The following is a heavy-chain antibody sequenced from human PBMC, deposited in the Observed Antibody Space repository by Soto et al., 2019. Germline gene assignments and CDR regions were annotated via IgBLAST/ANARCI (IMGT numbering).Heavy chain of an antibody. CDR3: ARDRYRASSRRNYYYYYGMDV. D-gene: IGHD6-6*01. V-gene: IGHV1-46*01. CDR2: INPSGGST. CDR1: GYTFTSYY. Sequence: QVQLVQSGAEVKKPGASVKVSCKASGYTFTSYYMHWVRQAPGQGLEWMGIINPSGGSTSYAQKFQGRVTMTRDTSTSTVYMELSSLRSEDTAVYYCARDRYRASSRRNYYYYYGMDVWGQGTTVTVSS. J-gene: IGHJ6*02.